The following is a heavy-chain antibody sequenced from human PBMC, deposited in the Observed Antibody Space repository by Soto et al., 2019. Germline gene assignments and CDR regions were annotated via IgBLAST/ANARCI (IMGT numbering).Heavy chain of an antibody. V-gene: IGHV4-30-2*01. J-gene: IGHJ3*02. CDR1: VGSISSGGYS. CDR2: IYHSGST. CDR3: AGARRDDLDI. Sequence: QLQLQESGSGLVKPSQTLSLTCAVSVGSISSGGYSWSWIRQPPGKGLEWIGYIYHSGSTYYNPSVTSRVPLSVDRSKHQFSLQLSSVTVADTAVYDCAGARRDDLDIWGQGTMVTVSS.